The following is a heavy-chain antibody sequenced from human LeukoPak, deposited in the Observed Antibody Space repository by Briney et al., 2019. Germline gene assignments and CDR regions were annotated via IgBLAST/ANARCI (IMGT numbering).Heavy chain of an antibody. V-gene: IGHV3-48*01. CDR3: VRDNPRCCGVVPANVDDY. Sequence: GGSLRLSCAASGFIFSRDSMNWVRQAPGKGLEWVSYINGGGSPIFYADSVRGRFTISRDNAKNSLYLQMNSLRAEDTAVYYCVRDNPRCCGVVPANVDDYWGQGTLVTVSS. CDR1: GFIFSRDS. D-gene: IGHD2-15*01. CDR2: INGGGSPI. J-gene: IGHJ4*02.